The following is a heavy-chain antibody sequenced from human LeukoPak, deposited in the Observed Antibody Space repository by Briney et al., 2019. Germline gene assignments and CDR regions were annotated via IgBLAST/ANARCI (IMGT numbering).Heavy chain of an antibody. D-gene: IGHD2-15*01. CDR1: GFTFSTYA. CDR2: IWYDGSTK. CDR3: ERASGAATGPHFDY. Sequence: GGSLRLSCAASGFTFSTYAMNWVRQAPGKGLEWVTLIWYDGSTKYYADSVKGRFTISRDTSKNTLYLQMNSLRAEATAVYYCERASGAATGPHFDYWGQGTLVTVSS. V-gene: IGHV3-33*01. J-gene: IGHJ4*02.